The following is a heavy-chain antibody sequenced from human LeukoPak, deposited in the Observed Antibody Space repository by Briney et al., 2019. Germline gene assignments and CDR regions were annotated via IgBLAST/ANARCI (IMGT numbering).Heavy chain of an antibody. J-gene: IGHJ4*02. V-gene: IGHV4-31*03. Sequence: SQTLSLTCTVSGGSFSSGGYYWSWIRQHPGKGLEWIGYIFYSGTTYYNPSLESRVIISVDASKNQFSLRLSSVTAADTAVYYCARDLGGLGKIDYWGQGTLVTVSS. CDR2: IFYSGTT. CDR3: ARDLGGLGKIDY. D-gene: IGHD7-27*01. CDR1: GGSFSSGGYY.